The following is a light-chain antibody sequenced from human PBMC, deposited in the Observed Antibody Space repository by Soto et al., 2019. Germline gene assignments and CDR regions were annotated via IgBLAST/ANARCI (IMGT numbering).Light chain of an antibody. CDR2: EVS. J-gene: IGLJ1*01. Sequence: QSALTQPPSASGSPGQSVTISCTGTSSDVGDYNFVSWYQQHPGKAPKLMIYEVSERPSGVPDRFSVSKSGNTASLTVSGLQAEDEHDYYCSYFSGSNNYVFGTGTKDTVL. CDR3: SYFSGSNNYV. V-gene: IGLV2-8*01. CDR1: SSDVGDYNF.